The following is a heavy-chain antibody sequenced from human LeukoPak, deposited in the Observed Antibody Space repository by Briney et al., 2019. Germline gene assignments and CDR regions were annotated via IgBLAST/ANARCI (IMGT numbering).Heavy chain of an antibody. CDR1: GYTLTSYY. V-gene: IGHV1-24*01. D-gene: IGHD3-3*01. CDR3: ASKPADFLFDYFDY. Sequence: ASAKVSCKASGYTLTSYYMHWVRQAPGKGLEWMGGFDPEDGETIYAQKFQGRVTMTEDTSTDTAYMELSSLRSEDTAVYYCASKPADFLFDYFDYWGQGTLVTVSS. CDR2: FDPEDGET. J-gene: IGHJ4*02.